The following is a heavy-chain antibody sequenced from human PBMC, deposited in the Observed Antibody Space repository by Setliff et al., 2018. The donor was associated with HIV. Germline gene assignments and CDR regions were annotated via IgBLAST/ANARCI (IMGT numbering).Heavy chain of an antibody. CDR1: SGSINGYH. CDR3: ARTPYSSSSDV. Sequence: PSETLSLTCGVSSGSINGYHWSWVRQAPGRGLEWIGYVSYSGSTSYNPSLNSRVTMSVDASRDQFSLKLSSVTAADTAVYYCARTPYSSSSDVWGQGTTVTVSS. D-gene: IGHD2-2*01. J-gene: IGHJ6*02. V-gene: IGHV4-59*01. CDR2: VSYSGST.